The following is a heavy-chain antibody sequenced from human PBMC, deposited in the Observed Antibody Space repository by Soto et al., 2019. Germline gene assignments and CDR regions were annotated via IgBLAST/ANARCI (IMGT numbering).Heavy chain of an antibody. Sequence: QVQLQESGPGLVKPSETLSLTCTVSGGSISSYYWSWIRQPPGKGLDWIGYIYSSGSTNYTPSLKSRFTISVDTSKNQFSLRLSSVTAADTAVYYCARHPAVTGTAAYVDYWGQGTLVTVSS. V-gene: IGHV4-59*08. J-gene: IGHJ4*02. CDR1: GGSISSYY. CDR3: ARHPAVTGTAAYVDY. D-gene: IGHD6-19*01. CDR2: IYSSGST.